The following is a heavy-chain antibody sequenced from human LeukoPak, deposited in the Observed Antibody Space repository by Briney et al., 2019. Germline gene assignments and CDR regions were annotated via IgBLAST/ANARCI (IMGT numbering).Heavy chain of an antibody. Sequence: PGGSLRLSCAASGFTFSSYSMNWVRQAPGKGLEWVSYISSSSSTIYYADSVKGRFTISRDNAKNSLYLQMNSLRAEDTAVYYCAREGGTYGSGSYFSSPAPFDYWGQGTLVTVSS. J-gene: IGHJ4*02. CDR2: ISSSSSTI. D-gene: IGHD3-10*01. V-gene: IGHV3-48*01. CDR1: GFTFSSYS. CDR3: AREGGTYGSGSYFSSPAPFDY.